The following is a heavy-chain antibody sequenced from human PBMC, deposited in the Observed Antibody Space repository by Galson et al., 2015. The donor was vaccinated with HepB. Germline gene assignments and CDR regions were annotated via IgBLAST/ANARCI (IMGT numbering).Heavy chain of an antibody. Sequence: SVKVSCKASGGTFSSYTISWVRQAPGQGLEWMGRIIPILGIANYAQKFQGRVTITADKSTSTAYMELSSLRSEDTAVYYCARDGPILEWSYYYYGMDVWGQGTTVTVSS. J-gene: IGHJ6*02. CDR3: ARDGPILEWSYYYYGMDV. V-gene: IGHV1-69*04. CDR1: GGTFSSYT. D-gene: IGHD3-3*01. CDR2: IIPILGIA.